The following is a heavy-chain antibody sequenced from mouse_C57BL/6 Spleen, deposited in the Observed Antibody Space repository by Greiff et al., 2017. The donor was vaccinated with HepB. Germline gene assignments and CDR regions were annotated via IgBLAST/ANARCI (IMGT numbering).Heavy chain of an antibody. J-gene: IGHJ3*01. V-gene: IGHV1-64*01. CDR2: IHPNSGST. CDR3: ARDYYGSRWD. D-gene: IGHD1-1*01. Sequence: QVQLQQSGAELVKPGASVKLSCKASGYTFTSYWMHWVKQRPGQGLEWIGMIHPNSGSTNYNEKFKSKATLTVDKSSSTAYMQLSSLTSEDSAVYYCARDYYGSRWDWGQGTLVTVSA. CDR1: GYTFTSYW.